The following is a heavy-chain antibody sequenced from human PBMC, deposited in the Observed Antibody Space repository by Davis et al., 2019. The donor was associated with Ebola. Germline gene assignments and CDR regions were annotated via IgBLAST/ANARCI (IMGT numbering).Heavy chain of an antibody. Sequence: GESLKISCAASGFTFSSYGMHWVRQAPGKGLEWVAVISYDGSNKYYADSVKGRFTISRDNSKNTLYLQMNSLRAEDTAVYYCAELWALGYWGQGTLVTVSS. V-gene: IGHV3-30*03. D-gene: IGHD5-18*01. CDR2: ISYDGSNK. J-gene: IGHJ4*02. CDR1: GFTFSSYG. CDR3: AELWALGY.